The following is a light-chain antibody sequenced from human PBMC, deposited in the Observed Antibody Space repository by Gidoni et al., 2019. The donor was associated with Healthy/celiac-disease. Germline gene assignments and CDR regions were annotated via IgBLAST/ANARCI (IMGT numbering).Light chain of an antibody. V-gene: IGLV2-23*01. CDR3: CSYAGSRV. CDR2: EGS. CDR1: SSDVGSYNL. Sequence: QSALTQPASVSGSPGQSITISCTGTSSDVGSYNLVPWYHQHPGKAPKLMIYEGSKRPSGVSNRFSGSKSGNTASLTISGLQAEDEADYYCCSYAGSRVFGGGTKLTVL. J-gene: IGLJ3*02.